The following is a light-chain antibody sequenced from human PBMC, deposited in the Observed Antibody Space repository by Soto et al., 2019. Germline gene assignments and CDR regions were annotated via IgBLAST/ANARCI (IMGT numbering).Light chain of an antibody. J-gene: IGKJ2*01. CDR1: QTISTY. CDR2: AAS. CDR3: QQTYNTPYT. V-gene: IGKV1-39*01. Sequence: DIQMTQSPSSLSPSVGDRVTITCRASQTISTYLNWYQQKPGKAPKVLIYAASSLQSGVPSRFSGSGSGTDFTLTISSLQPEDFATYYCQQTYNTPYTVGQGTKLEIK.